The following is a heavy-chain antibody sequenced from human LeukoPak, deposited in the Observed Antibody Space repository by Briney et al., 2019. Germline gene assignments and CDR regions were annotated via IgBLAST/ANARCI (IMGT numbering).Heavy chain of an antibody. Sequence: GSSVKVSCKASGGTFSTYAINWVRQATEQGPEWMGWMNPNSGNTGYAQKFQGRVTITRNTSISTAYMELSSLRSEDTAVYYCARGGTQSGFDYWGQGALVTVSS. D-gene: IGHD6-13*01. V-gene: IGHV1-8*03. J-gene: IGHJ4*02. CDR2: MNPNSGNT. CDR1: GGTFSTYA. CDR3: ARGGTQSGFDY.